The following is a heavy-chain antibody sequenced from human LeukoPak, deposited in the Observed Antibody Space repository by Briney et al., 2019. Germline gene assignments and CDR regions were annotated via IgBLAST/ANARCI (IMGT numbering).Heavy chain of an antibody. CDR1: GYTFTSYY. J-gene: IGHJ4*02. D-gene: IGHD6-6*01. CDR2: INPSGGST. V-gene: IGHV1-46*01. Sequence: ASVKVSCKASGYTFTSYYMHWVRQAPGQGLEWMGIINPSGGSTSYAQTFKGRVTITRDTSTSTVYMELSSLRAEDTAVYYCAKDSSSIAARYFDYWGQGTLVTVSS. CDR3: AKDSSSIAARYFDY.